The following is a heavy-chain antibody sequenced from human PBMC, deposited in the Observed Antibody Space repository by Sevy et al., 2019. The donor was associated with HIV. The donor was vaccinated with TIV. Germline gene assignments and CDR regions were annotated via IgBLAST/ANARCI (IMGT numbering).Heavy chain of an antibody. CDR3: ARGGGFKRYDSSGYPRQYYFDY. Sequence: SETLSLTCAVYGGSFSGYYWSWIRQPPGKGLEWIGEINHSGSTNYNPSLKSRVTISVDTSKNQFSLKLSSVTAADTAMYYCARGGGFKRYDSSGYPRQYYFDYWGQGTLVTVSS. CDR2: INHSGST. CDR1: GGSFSGYY. J-gene: IGHJ4*02. V-gene: IGHV4-34*01. D-gene: IGHD3-22*01.